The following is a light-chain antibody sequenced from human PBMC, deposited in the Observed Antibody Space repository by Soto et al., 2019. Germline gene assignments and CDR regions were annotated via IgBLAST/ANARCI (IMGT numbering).Light chain of an antibody. J-gene: IGKJ1*01. Sequence: DIVLTQSPLSLPVTPGEPASITCRSSQSLLYSNGYNYLDWYLQKPGQSPQLLIYLGSNRASGVHERFGGRGSGNDFPVKISRGEAEYCGIYSCMQLLLPRWLFGQGTRVEIK. CDR1: QSLLYSNGYNY. V-gene: IGKV2-28*01. CDR3: MQLLLPRWL. CDR2: LGS.